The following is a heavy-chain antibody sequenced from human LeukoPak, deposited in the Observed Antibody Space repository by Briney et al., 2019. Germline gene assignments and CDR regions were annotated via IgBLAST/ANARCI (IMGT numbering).Heavy chain of an antibody. Sequence: SVKVSCKASGGTFSSYTISWVRQAPGQGLEWMGRIIPILGIANYAQKFQGRVTITADKSTSTAYMELSSLRSEDTAVYYCARETFRLGELLADYWGQGTLVTVSS. CDR1: GGTFSSYT. CDR3: ARETFRLGELLADY. D-gene: IGHD3-10*01. V-gene: IGHV1-69*04. J-gene: IGHJ4*02. CDR2: IIPILGIA.